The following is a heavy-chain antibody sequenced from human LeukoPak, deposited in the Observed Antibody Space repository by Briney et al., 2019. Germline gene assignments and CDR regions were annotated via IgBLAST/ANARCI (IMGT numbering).Heavy chain of an antibody. V-gene: IGHV4-38-2*01. CDR2: IYHSGST. Sequence: SETLSLTCAVSGYSISSGYYLGGIRPPPGKGLEWIGSIYHSGSTYYNPSLKSRVTISVDTSKNQLSLKLSSVTAADTAVYYCERHLRESITIFGVAMGYFDYWGQGTLVTVSS. CDR3: ERHLRESITIFGVAMGYFDY. D-gene: IGHD3-3*01. J-gene: IGHJ4*02. CDR1: GYSISSGYY.